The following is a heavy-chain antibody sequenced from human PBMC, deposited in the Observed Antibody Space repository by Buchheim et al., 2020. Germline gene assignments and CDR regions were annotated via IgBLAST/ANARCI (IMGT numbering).Heavy chain of an antibody. CDR1: GGSFSGYY. CDR2: INHSGST. Sequence: QVQLQQWGAGLLKPSETLSLTCAVYGGSFSGYYWSWIRQPPGKGLEWIGEINHSGSTNYNPSLKSRVTISVDTSKNQFSLKLSSVTAADTAVYYCARGPRAKYSYGAGRDFDYWGQGTL. CDR3: ARGPRAKYSYGAGRDFDY. D-gene: IGHD5-18*01. V-gene: IGHV4-34*01. J-gene: IGHJ4*02.